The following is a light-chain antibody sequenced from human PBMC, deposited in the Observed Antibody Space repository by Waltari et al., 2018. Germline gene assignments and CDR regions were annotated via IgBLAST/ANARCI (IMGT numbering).Light chain of an antibody. CDR1: QSVTNN. J-gene: IGKJ2*01. Sequence: EIVMTQSPATLSVSPGERATLSCRASQSVTNNLAWYQQKPGQPPRLLIYAVSTRAAGIPARISGIGSGTEFTLTISGLQSEDFAVYYCHQYNDWPQTFGQGTKLDIK. V-gene: IGKV3-15*01. CDR3: HQYNDWPQT. CDR2: AVS.